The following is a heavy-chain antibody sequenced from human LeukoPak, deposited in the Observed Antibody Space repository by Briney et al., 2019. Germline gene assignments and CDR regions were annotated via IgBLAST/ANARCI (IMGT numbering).Heavy chain of an antibody. CDR3: ASEYYDSSANLDY. J-gene: IGHJ4*02. D-gene: IGHD3-22*01. CDR2: INPNSGGT. CDR1: GYTFTGYY. V-gene: IGHV1-2*02. Sequence: ASVKVSCKASGYTFTGYYMHWVRQAPGQGLEWMGWINPNSGGTNYAQKFQGRVTMTRDTSISTAYMELSRLRSDDTAVYYCASEYYDSSANLDYWGQGTLVTVSS.